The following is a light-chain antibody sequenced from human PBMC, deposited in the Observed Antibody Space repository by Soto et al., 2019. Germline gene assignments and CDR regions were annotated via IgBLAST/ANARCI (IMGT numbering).Light chain of an antibody. V-gene: IGLV2-11*01. CDR1: STDVGDYNY. CDR3: CSYAGSVV. CDR2: DVS. J-gene: IGLJ2*01. Sequence: QSVLTQPRSVSGSPGQSVTMSCTGTSTDVGDYNYVSWYQQHPGKAPKLMIYDVSRRPSGVPDRFSGSKSGNTASLTISGLQAEDEADYYCCSYAGSVVFGGGTKVTVL.